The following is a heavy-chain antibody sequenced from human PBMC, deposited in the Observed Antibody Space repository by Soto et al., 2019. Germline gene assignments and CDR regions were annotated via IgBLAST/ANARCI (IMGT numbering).Heavy chain of an antibody. CDR1: GGSVSSGSYY. CDR3: ARVPRGGETYGMDV. V-gene: IGHV4-61*01. CDR2: IYYSGST. J-gene: IGHJ6*02. Sequence: SETLSLTCTVSGGSVSSGSYYWSWIRQPPGKGLEWIGYIYYSGSTNYNPSLKSRVTISVDTSKNQFSLKLSSVTAADTAVYYCARVPRGGETYGMDVWGQGTTVTVSS. D-gene: IGHD3-16*01.